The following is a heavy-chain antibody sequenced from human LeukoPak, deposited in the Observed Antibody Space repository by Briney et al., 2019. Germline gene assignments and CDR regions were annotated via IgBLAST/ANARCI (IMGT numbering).Heavy chain of an antibody. V-gene: IGHV3-48*03. CDR3: ARTFNDYGDYGGAFDI. Sequence: TGGSLRLSCAASGFTFSSYEMNWVRQAPGKGLEWVSYISSSGSTIYYADSVKGRFTTSRDNAKNSLYLQMNSLRAEDTAVYYCARTFNDYGDYGGAFDIWGQGTMVPVSS. D-gene: IGHD4-17*01. CDR2: ISSSGSTI. J-gene: IGHJ3*02. CDR1: GFTFSSYE.